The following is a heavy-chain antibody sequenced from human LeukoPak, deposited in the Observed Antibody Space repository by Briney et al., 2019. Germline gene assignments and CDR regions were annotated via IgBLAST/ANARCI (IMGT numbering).Heavy chain of an antibody. D-gene: IGHD2-8*01. CDR3: ARGWRLNPVH. CDR2: INHEGTT. Sequence: PSEALSLTCAVYSGSFSGFYWSWVRQSPEKGLEWIGEINHEGTTNHNPSLKSRATILVDTSKNQFSLKLSSVTAADTAIYYCARGWRLNPVHRGKGTLVTVSS. CDR1: SGSFSGFY. V-gene: IGHV4-34*04. J-gene: IGHJ4*02.